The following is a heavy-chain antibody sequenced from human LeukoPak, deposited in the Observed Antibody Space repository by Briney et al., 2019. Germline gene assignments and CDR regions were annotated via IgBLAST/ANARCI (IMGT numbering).Heavy chain of an antibody. D-gene: IGHD2/OR15-2a*01. Sequence: PSETLSLTCTVSGGSISSSSYYWGWIRQPPGKGLEWIGSIYYSGSTYYNPSLKSRVTISVDTSKNQFSLKLSSVTAADTAVYYCARQMRDYLSFDYWGQGTLVTVSS. CDR3: ARQMRDYLSFDY. CDR1: GGSISSSSYY. J-gene: IGHJ4*02. V-gene: IGHV4-39*01. CDR2: IYYSGST.